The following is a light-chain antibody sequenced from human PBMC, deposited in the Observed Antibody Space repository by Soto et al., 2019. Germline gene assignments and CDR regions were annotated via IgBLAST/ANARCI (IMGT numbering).Light chain of an antibody. CDR3: QQYSVWPLT. V-gene: IGKV3D-15*01. CDR2: GAS. J-gene: IGKJ4*01. CDR1: QSVSNN. Sequence: EIVLTQSPATLSVSPGERAALSCRASQSVSNNLAWYQQKPGQPPRLLIFGASTRATGIPARFSGSGSEAEFALTISTLQSEDFAVYYCQQYSVWPLTFSGGTKVDIK.